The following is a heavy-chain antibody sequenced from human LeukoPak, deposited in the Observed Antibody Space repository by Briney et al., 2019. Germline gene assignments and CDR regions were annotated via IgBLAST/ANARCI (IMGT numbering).Heavy chain of an antibody. V-gene: IGHV1-69*05. CDR3: ARVNRGYSYGYIYYYYMDV. CDR2: IIPIFGTA. CDR1: GGTFSSYA. D-gene: IGHD5-18*01. Sequence: SVKVSCKASGGTFSSYAISWVRQAPGQGLEWMGGIIPIFGTANYAQKFQGRVTITTDESTSTAYMELSSLRSEDTAVYYCARVNRGYSYGYIYYYYMDVWGKGTTVTVSS. J-gene: IGHJ6*03.